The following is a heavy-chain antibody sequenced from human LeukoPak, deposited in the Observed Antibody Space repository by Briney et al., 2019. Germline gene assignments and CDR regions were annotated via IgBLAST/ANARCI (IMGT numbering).Heavy chain of an antibody. D-gene: IGHD2-2*01. V-gene: IGHV4-34*01. CDR2: IYYSRST. J-gene: IGHJ5*02. Sequence: PSETLSLTCAVYGGSFSGYYWSWIRQPPGKGLEWIGSIYYSRSTYYNPSLKSRVTISVDTSKNQFSLKLSSVTATDTAVYYCARRRGSNTSFNWFDPWGQGTLVTVSS. CDR3: ARRRGSNTSFNWFDP. CDR1: GGSFSGYY.